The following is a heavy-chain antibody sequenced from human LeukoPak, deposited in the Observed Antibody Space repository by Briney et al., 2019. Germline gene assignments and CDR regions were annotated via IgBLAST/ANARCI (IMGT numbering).Heavy chain of an antibody. CDR3: ARASRPDNYDSSGYSDY. Sequence: QTGGSLRLSCAASGFTFSNYDMHWVRQAPGKGLEWVALISYDGSNKYYADSVKGRFTISRDNSKNTLYLQMNSLRAEDTAVYYCARASRPDNYDSSGYSDYWGQGTLVTVSS. D-gene: IGHD3-22*01. CDR1: GFTFSNYD. V-gene: IGHV3-30-3*01. CDR2: ISYDGSNK. J-gene: IGHJ4*02.